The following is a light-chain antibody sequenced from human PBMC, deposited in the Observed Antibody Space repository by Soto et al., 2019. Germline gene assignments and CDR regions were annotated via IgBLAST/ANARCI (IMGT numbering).Light chain of an antibody. CDR1: SSDVGGYKY. CDR3: SSYTSSITRI. J-gene: IGLJ1*01. CDR2: EVN. Sequence: QSVLTQPASVSGSPGQSITISCTGTSSDVGGYKYVSWYQQHPGTAPKLIIYEVNNRPSGISNRFSGSKSGNTASLTISGLQAEDEADYYCSSYTSSITRIFGTGTKVTVL. V-gene: IGLV2-14*03.